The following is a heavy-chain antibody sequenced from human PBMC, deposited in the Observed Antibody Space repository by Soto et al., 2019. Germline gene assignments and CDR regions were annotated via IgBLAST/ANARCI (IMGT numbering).Heavy chain of an antibody. V-gene: IGHV3-15*01. J-gene: IGHJ6*02. Sequence: EVQLVESGGGLVKPGGSLRLSCAASGFTFSNAWMSWVRQAPGKGLEWVGRIKSKTDGGTTDYAAPVKGRFTISRDDSKNTLYLQMNSVKTEDTAVYYCTTVRRSSWDYGMDVWGQGTTVTVSS. CDR2: IKSKTDGGTT. CDR1: GFTFSNAW. CDR3: TTVRRSSWDYGMDV. D-gene: IGHD6-13*01.